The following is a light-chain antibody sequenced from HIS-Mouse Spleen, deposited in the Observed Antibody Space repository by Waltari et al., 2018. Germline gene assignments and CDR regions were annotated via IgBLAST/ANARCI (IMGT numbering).Light chain of an antibody. V-gene: IGKV1-39*01. CDR2: AAS. CDR3: QQSYSTPYT. J-gene: IGKJ2*01. Sequence: DIQMTQSPSSLSASVVDRVTITCRASQSISSYLNWYQQKPGKAPKLLTYAASSLQSGVPSRFSGSGSGTDFTLTISSLQPEDFATYYCQQSYSTPYTFGQGTKL. CDR1: QSISSY.